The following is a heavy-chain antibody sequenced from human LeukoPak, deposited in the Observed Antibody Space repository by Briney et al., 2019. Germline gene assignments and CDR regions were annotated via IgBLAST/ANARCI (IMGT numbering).Heavy chain of an antibody. CDR3: ARDSDVAGTSYYGMDV. Sequence: SETLSLTCTVSGGSIGSSSYYWGWIRQPPGKGLEWIGSIYYSGSTYYNPSLKSRVTISVDTSKNQFSLKLSSVTAADTAVYYCARDSDVAGTSYYGMDVWGQGTTVTVSS. CDR1: GGSIGSSSYY. V-gene: IGHV4-39*07. J-gene: IGHJ6*02. D-gene: IGHD6-19*01. CDR2: IYYSGST.